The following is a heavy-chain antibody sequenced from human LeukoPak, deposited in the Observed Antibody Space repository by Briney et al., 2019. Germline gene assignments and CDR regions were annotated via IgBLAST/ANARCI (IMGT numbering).Heavy chain of an antibody. Sequence: PSETLSLTCTVSDDSISSYVWSWFRQPPGKGLEWLGYIYYSGTTNYNPSLRSRVTMSVDTSKNQISPRMTSVTAADPAIYYCATKDGAQWGQGTLVTVSS. J-gene: IGHJ4*02. CDR2: IYYSGTT. CDR1: DDSISSYV. V-gene: IGHV4-59*01. D-gene: IGHD4/OR15-4a*01. CDR3: ATKDGAQ.